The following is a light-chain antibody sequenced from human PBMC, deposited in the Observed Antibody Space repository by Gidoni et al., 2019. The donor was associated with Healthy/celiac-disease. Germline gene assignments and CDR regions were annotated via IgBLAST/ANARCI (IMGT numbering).Light chain of an antibody. V-gene: IGKV3-11*01. CDR2: DAS. Sequence: ILLTQSPATLSLSPGERATLSCRASQSVSSYLAWYQQKPGQAPRLLIYDASNRATGIPARFSGSGSGTDFTLTISSLEPEDFAVYYCQQRSNWTLTFGGXTKVEIK. CDR3: QQRSNWTLT. J-gene: IGKJ4*01. CDR1: QSVSSY.